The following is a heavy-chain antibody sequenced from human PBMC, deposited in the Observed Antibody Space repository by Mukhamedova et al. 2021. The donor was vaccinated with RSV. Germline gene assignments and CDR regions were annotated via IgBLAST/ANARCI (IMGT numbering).Heavy chain of an antibody. D-gene: IGHD3-22*01. CDR2: GSSG. J-gene: IGHJ4*02. CDR3: AREGGSGYYYLDY. Sequence: GSSGINAEYMGGRFTISRDNSKNTLYLQMNSLRAEDTAVYYCAREGGSGYYYLDYWGKGTLVTVSS. V-gene: IGHV3-30-3*01.